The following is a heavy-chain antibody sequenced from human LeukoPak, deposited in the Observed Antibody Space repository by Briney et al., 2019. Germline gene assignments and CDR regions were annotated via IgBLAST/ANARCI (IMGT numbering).Heavy chain of an antibody. CDR1: GFTFSSYG. V-gene: IGHV3-30*02. CDR3: VKERTGGFLDY. J-gene: IGHJ4*02. Sequence: PGGSLRLSCAASGFTFSSYGMHWVRQAPGKGLKWLAFIRSDGSNKYPDSVKGRFTISRDNSKNTLYLQMNSLRPEDTGVYYCVKERTGGFLDYWGQGSLVTVSS. D-gene: IGHD2-15*01. CDR2: IRSDGSNK.